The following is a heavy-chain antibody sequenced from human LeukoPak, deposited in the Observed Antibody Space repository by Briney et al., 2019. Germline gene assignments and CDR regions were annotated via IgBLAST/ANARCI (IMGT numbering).Heavy chain of an antibody. D-gene: IGHD6-13*01. CDR3: ARPRYSSSWVPFDY. CDR1: GGTFISYA. Sequence: SVKVSCKASGGTFISYAISWVRQAPGQGLEWMGGIIPIFGTANYAQKFQGRVTITTDESTSTAYMELSSLRSEDTAVYYCARPRYSSSWVPFDYWGQGTLVTVSS. CDR2: IIPIFGTA. V-gene: IGHV1-69*05. J-gene: IGHJ4*02.